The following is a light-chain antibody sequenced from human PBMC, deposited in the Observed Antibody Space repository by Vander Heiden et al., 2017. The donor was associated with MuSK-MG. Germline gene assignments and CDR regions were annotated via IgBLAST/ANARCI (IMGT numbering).Light chain of an antibody. J-gene: IGKJ4*01. Sequence: DIQLTQSPSSLSASVGDRVTITCRVRPGISSYLNWYRQKPGKGPKLLIYSASNLQAGVPSRFSGSGSGTDFTLTISSRQPEDVAAYYGQRTDNTPRDTFGGGTKVEIK. CDR2: SAS. V-gene: IGKV1-27*01. CDR3: QRTDNTPRDT. CDR1: PGISSY.